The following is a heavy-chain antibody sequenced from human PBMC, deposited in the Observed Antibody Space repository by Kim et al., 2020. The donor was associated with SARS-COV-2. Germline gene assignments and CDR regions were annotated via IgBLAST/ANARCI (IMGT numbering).Heavy chain of an antibody. J-gene: IGHJ6*02. V-gene: IGHV3-11*01. CDR2: ISGSGTTV. CDR3: ARETVSAEGMDV. D-gene: IGHD2-2*01. Sequence: GGSLRLSCAVSGFTLSDYYISWIRQAPGKGLEWLSYISGSGTTVYYADSVKGRFTISRDNANSSLYLQMNNLRAEDTALYYCARETVSAEGMDVWGQGTTVTVSS. CDR1: GFTLSDYY.